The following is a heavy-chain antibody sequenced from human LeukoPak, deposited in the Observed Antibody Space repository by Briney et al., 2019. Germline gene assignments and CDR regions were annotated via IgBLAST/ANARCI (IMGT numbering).Heavy chain of an antibody. D-gene: IGHD6-13*01. Sequence: PGGSLRLSCAASGFTFSSYSMNWVRQAPGKGLEWVSSISSSSSYIYYADSVKGRFTISRDNAKNSLDLQMNSLRAEDTAGYYCARAVGSSWYFFDSWGQGTLVPVSS. CDR3: ARAVGSSWYFFDS. CDR2: ISSSSSYI. J-gene: IGHJ4*02. CDR1: GFTFSSYS. V-gene: IGHV3-21*01.